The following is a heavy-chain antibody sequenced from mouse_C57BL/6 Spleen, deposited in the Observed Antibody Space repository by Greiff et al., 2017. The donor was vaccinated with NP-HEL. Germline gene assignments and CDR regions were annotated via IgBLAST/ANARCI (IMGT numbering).Heavy chain of an antibody. J-gene: IGHJ4*01. CDR1: GYTFTSYW. Sequence: QVQLQQSGAELVKPGASVKLSCKASGYTFTSYWMHWVKQRPGRGLEWIGRIDPNSGGTKYTEKFKSKSTLTVDKPSSTAYMQLSSLTSEDSAGYYCARGDYYYGSSSYYAMDYWGQGTSVTVSS. CDR2: IDPNSGGT. CDR3: ARGDYYYGSSSYYAMDY. D-gene: IGHD1-1*01. V-gene: IGHV1-72*01.